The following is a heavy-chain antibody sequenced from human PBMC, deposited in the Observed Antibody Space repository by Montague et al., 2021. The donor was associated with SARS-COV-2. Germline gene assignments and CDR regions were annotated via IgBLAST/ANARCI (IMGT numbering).Heavy chain of an antibody. D-gene: IGHD2-2*01. V-gene: IGHV3-48*03. CDR2: ISSSCSTM. CDR3: AREGGYCSSTSCYGGYYYYMDV. CDR1: GFTFRSYE. Sequence: SLRLSCAASGFTFRSYEMNCVRRAPGNGLEWVSYISSSCSTMYYADSVKGRFTISRDNAKNSLYLQLNSLRAEDTAVYYCAREGGYCSSTSCYGGYYYYMDVWGKGTTVTVS. J-gene: IGHJ6*03.